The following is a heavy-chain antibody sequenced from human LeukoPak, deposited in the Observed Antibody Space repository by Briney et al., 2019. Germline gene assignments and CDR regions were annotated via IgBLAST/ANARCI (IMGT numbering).Heavy chain of an antibody. Sequence: ASVKVSCKASGYTFTSYGICWVRQAPGQGLEWMGWISAYNGNTNYAQKLQGRVTMTRNTSISTAYMELSSLRSEDTAVYYCARVKAYNWFDPWGQGTLVTVSS. CDR2: ISAYNGNT. D-gene: IGHD2-21*01. J-gene: IGHJ5*02. V-gene: IGHV1-18*01. CDR1: GYTFTSYG. CDR3: ARVKAYNWFDP.